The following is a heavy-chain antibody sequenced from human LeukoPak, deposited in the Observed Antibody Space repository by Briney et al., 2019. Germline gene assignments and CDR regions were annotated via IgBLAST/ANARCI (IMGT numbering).Heavy chain of an antibody. CDR2: IGTASDT. J-gene: IGHJ6*03. Sequence: TGGSLRLSCAASGLTFSSFDMHWVRQPTGQGLEWVSTIGTASDTYYPGSVEGRFTLSRDNAKNSLYLQMNSLTAGDTAVYYCARGPPRGKYYYMDVWGKGTTVTVSS. CDR1: GLTFSSFD. D-gene: IGHD1-1*01. V-gene: IGHV3-13*01. CDR3: ARGPPRGKYYYMDV.